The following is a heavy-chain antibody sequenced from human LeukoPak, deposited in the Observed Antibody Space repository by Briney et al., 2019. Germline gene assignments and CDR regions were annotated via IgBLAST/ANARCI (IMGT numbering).Heavy chain of an antibody. D-gene: IGHD3-3*01. CDR3: TRGSGTIFGVARDGLDS. CDR2: IRGKPYGETT. Sequence: AGGSLRLSCAASGFTFDDYAMSWFRQAPGKGLEWVGFIRGKPYGETTEYAASVQGRFTISRDDSESTTYLQLNSLKTEDTAVYYCTRGSGTIFGVARDGLDSWGQGTLVTVSS. CDR1: GFTFDDYA. J-gene: IGHJ4*02. V-gene: IGHV3-49*03.